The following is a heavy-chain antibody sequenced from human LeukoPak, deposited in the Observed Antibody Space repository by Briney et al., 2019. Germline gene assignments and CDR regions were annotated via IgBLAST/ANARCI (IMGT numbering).Heavy chain of an antibody. Sequence: SEILSLTCTVSGGSISSSSYYWGWIRQPPGKGLEWIGSIYYSGSTYYNPSLKSRVTISVDTSKNQFSLKLSSVTAADTAVYYCARLGMGNYYDSSGYYELDYWGQGTLVTVSS. V-gene: IGHV4-39*01. CDR1: GGSISSSSYY. D-gene: IGHD3-22*01. J-gene: IGHJ4*02. CDR3: ARLGMGNYYDSSGYYELDY. CDR2: IYYSGST.